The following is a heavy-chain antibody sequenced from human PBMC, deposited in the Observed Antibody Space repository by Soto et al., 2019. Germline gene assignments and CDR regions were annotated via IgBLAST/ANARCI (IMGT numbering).Heavy chain of an antibody. CDR3: ARDPAAGTSRYYYYYGMDV. D-gene: IGHD6-13*01. V-gene: IGHV1-3*01. J-gene: IGHJ6*02. CDR1: GYTFTSYA. Sequence: ASVKVSCKASGYTFTSYAMHWVRQAPGQRLEWMGWINAGNGNTKYSQKFQGRVTITRDTSASTAYMELSSLRSEDTAVYYCARDPAAGTSRYYYYYGMDVWGQGTTVTGSS. CDR2: INAGNGNT.